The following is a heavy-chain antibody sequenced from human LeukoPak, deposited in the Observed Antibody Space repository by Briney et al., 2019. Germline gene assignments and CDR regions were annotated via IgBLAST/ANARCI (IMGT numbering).Heavy chain of an antibody. CDR3: ARLRFLDWTGNWFDP. CDR1: GYTFTSYA. J-gene: IGHJ5*02. Sequence: ASVKVSCKASGYTFTSYAMHWVRQAPGQGLEWMGWISAYNGNTNYAQKLQGRVTMTTDTSTSTAYMELRSLRSDDTAVYYCARLRFLDWTGNWFDPWGQGTLVNVSA. V-gene: IGHV1-18*01. CDR2: ISAYNGNT. D-gene: IGHD3-3*01.